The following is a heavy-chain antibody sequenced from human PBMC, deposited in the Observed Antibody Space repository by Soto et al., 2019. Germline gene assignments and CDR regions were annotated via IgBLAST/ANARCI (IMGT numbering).Heavy chain of an antibody. D-gene: IGHD3-10*01. Sequence: QVQLVQSVAEVKKPGSSVKVSCKASGGTFSSYAISWVRQAPGQGLEWMGGIIPIFGTANYAQKFQGRVTITSDESTSTAYMELSSLRSEDTAVYYCARGSYYGSGSYSLPAYYYYGMDVWGQGTTVTVAS. J-gene: IGHJ6*01. CDR3: ARGSYYGSGSYSLPAYYYYGMDV. V-gene: IGHV1-69*01. CDR2: IIPIFGTA. CDR1: GGTFSSYA.